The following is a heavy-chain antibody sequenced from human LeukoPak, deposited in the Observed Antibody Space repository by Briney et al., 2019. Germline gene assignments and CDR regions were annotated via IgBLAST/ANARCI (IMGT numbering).Heavy chain of an antibody. J-gene: IGHJ4*02. CDR3: ARQGYCSSTSCLNFDY. CDR1: GFTFSSYG. D-gene: IGHD2-2*01. CDR2: IWYDGSNK. V-gene: IGHV3-33*01. Sequence: PGGSLRLSCAASGFTFSSYGMHWVRQAPGKGLEWVAVIWYDGSNKYYADSVKGRFTISRDNSKNTLYLQMNSQRAEDTAVYYCARQGYCSSTSCLNFDYWGQGTLVTVSS.